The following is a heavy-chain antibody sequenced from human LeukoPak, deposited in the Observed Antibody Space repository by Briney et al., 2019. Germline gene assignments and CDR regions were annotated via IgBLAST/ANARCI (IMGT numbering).Heavy chain of an antibody. CDR1: GFTVSSNY. V-gene: IGHV3-66*01. D-gene: IGHD2-21*01. CDR2: IYSGGST. CDR3: ARGAGSGDYALFHYFDY. J-gene: IGHJ4*02. Sequence: PGGSLRLSCAASGFTVSSNYMSWVRQAPGKGLEWVSVIYSGGSTYYAASVKGRFTISRDNSKNTLYLQMNSLRAEDTAVYYCARGAGSGDYALFHYFDYWGQGTLVTVSS.